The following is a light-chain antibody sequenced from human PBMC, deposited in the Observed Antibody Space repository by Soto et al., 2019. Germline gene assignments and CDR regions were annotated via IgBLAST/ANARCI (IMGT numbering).Light chain of an antibody. CDR3: SSYTSSSTHV. J-gene: IGLJ1*01. CDR2: DVS. CDR1: SSDVGASNF. V-gene: IGLV2-14*03. Sequence: QSALTQPASVSGSPGQSITISCTGTSSDVGASNFVSWYQQHPGKVPNLMIFDVSSRPSGVSDRYSGFKSGNTASMTISGLQAEDEGDYYCSSYTSSSTHVFGSGTKVTVL.